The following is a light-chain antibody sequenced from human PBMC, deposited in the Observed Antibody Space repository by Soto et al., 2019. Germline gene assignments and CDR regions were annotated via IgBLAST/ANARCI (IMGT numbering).Light chain of an antibody. CDR3: QLYCYSPRST. V-gene: IGKV3-20*01. Sequence: EIVLTQSPGTLSLSAGERATLSCRASQSIPTSYLSWYQKKPGQAPRLLIYGTSTRATGIPDRFSGGGSGTDFILTISGLEPEVFAVYYCQLYCYSPRSTFGQGSK. CDR1: QSIPTSY. CDR2: GTS. J-gene: IGKJ2*01.